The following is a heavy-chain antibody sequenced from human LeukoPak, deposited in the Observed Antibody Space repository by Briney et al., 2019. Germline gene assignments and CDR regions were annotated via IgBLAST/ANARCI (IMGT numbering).Heavy chain of an antibody. CDR1: GYTFTSYG. V-gene: IGHV1-18*01. CDR3: ARDLEQQLVNWFDP. D-gene: IGHD6-13*01. CDR2: ISAYNGNT. J-gene: IGHJ5*02. Sequence: ALVKVSCKASGYTFTSYGISWVRQAPGQGLEWMGWISAYNGNTNYAQKLQGRVTMTTDTSTSTAYMELRSLRSDDTAVYYCARDLEQQLVNWFDPWGQGTLVTVSS.